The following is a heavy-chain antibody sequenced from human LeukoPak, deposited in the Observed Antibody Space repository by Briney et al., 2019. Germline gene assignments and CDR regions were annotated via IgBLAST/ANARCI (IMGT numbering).Heavy chain of an antibody. CDR1: GFTFSSYA. Sequence: PGGSLRLSCAASGFTFSSYAMSWVRQAPGKGLGWVSAISGSGGSTYYADSVKGRFTISRDNSKNTLYLQMNSLRAEDTAVYYCAKNRAGTAFSSSWYENKYYFDYWGQGTLVTVSS. V-gene: IGHV3-23*01. CDR2: ISGSGGST. D-gene: IGHD6-13*01. CDR3: AKNRAGTAFSSSWYENKYYFDY. J-gene: IGHJ4*02.